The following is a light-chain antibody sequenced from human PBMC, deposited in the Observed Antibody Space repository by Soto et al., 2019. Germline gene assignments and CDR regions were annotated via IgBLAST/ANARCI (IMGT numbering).Light chain of an antibody. Sequence: EIVLTQSPGTLSLSPGERATLSCRARLSVSGSYLAWYQQKPGQAPRLLIYGASSRATSIPDRFSGSGSGTDFTLTISRLEPEDFAVYYCQQYGSSPLYTFGQGTKLEIK. J-gene: IGKJ2*01. CDR1: LSVSGSY. CDR3: QQYGSSPLYT. CDR2: GAS. V-gene: IGKV3-20*01.